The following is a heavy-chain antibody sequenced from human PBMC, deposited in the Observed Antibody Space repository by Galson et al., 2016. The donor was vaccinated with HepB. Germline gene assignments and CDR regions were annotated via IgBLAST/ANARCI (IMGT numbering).Heavy chain of an antibody. CDR3: ARDMGSTSTPPFDY. J-gene: IGHJ4*02. V-gene: IGHV1-3*01. CDR1: GYRFSSHA. D-gene: IGHD3-10*01. Sequence: SVKVSCKASGYRFSSHAIHWVRQAPGQRLEWMGWINPGNGDTEFSQRFQSRVTITRDTSASTVYMDLNSLISEDTAIYYCARDMGSTSTPPFDYWGQGTLVTVSS. CDR2: INPGNGDT.